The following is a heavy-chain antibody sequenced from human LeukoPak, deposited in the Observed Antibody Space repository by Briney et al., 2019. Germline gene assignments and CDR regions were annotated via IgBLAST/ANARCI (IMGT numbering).Heavy chain of an antibody. CDR1: GGSISSGSYY. CDR3: ARVSGITMIVVVNSDAFDI. CDR2: IYYSGST. J-gene: IGHJ3*02. D-gene: IGHD3-22*01. Sequence: SETLSLTCTVSGGSISSGSYYWSWIRQPPGKGLEWIGYIYYSGSTNYNPSLKSRVTISVDTSKNQFSLKLSSVTAADTAVYYCARVSGITMIVVVNSDAFDIWGQGTMVTVSS. V-gene: IGHV4-61*01.